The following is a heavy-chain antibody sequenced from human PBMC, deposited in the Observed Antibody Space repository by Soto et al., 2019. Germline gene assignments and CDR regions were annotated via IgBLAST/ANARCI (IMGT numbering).Heavy chain of an antibody. CDR3: AREGTMAHYYYYGMDV. CDR1: GFTVSSYS. D-gene: IGHD2-8*01. V-gene: IGHV3-48*02. Sequence: GGSLRLSCAASGFTVSSYSMNWVRQAPGKGLEWVSYISSSSSTIYYADSVKGRFTISRDNAKNSLYLQMNSLRDEDTAVYYCAREGTMAHYYYYGMDVWGQGTTVTVSS. CDR2: ISSSSSTI. J-gene: IGHJ6*02.